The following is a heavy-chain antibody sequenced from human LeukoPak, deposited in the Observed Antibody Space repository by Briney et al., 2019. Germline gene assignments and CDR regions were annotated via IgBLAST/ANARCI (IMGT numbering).Heavy chain of an antibody. Sequence: RPGGSLRLSCAASGFTFSSYAMSWVRQAPGKGLEWVSAISGSGGSTYYADSVKGRFTISRDNSKNTLYLQMNSLRAEDTAVYYCAKAQGGRGIVVVINDYWGQGTLVTVSS. CDR1: GFTFSSYA. J-gene: IGHJ4*02. CDR3: AKAQGGRGIVVVINDY. D-gene: IGHD3-22*01. V-gene: IGHV3-23*01. CDR2: ISGSGGST.